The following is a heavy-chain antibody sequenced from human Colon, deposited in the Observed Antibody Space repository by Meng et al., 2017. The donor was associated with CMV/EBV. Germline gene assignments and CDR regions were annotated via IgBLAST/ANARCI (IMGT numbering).Heavy chain of an antibody. V-gene: IGHV3-30-3*01. Sequence: SLRLSCAASGFTFSSYAMHWVRQAPGKGLEWVAVISYDGSNKYYADSVKGRFTISRDNSKNTLYLQMNSLRAEDTAVYYCARGAYSSGWYPYFDYWGQGTLVTVSS. J-gene: IGHJ4*02. CDR3: ARGAYSSGWYPYFDY. CDR1: GFTFSSYA. CDR2: ISYDGSNK. D-gene: IGHD6-19*01.